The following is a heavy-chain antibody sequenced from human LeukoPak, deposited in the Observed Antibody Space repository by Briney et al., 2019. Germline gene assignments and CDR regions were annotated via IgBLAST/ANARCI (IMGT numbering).Heavy chain of an antibody. CDR3: ARTYYYDSSGYCFDY. CDR1: GGSISSGSYY. J-gene: IGHJ4*02. V-gene: IGHV4-61*02. Sequence: PSETLSLTCTVSGGSISSGSYYWSWIRQPAGKGLEWIGRIYTSGSTNYNPSLKSRVTISVDTSKNQFSLKLSSVTAADTAVYYCARTYYYDSSGYCFDYWGQGTLATVSS. D-gene: IGHD3-22*01. CDR2: IYTSGST.